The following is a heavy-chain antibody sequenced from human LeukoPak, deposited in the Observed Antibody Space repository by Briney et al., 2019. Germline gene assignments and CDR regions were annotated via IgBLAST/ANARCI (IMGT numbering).Heavy chain of an antibody. CDR2: INWNGGST. CDR1: GFTFTNAW. CDR3: ARDGGGGFDY. V-gene: IGHV3-20*04. D-gene: IGHD4-23*01. J-gene: IGHJ4*02. Sequence: GGSLRLSCAASGFTFTNAWMSWVRQAPGKGLEWVSGINWNGGSTGYADSVKGRFTISRDNAKNSLYLQMNSLRAEDTALYYCARDGGGGFDYWGQGTLVTVSS.